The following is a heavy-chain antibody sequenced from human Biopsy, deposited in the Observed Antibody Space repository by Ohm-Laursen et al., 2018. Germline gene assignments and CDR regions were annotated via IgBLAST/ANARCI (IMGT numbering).Heavy chain of an antibody. Sequence: SVKVSCKASGYTYTSYGISWVRQAPGQGPEWMGWISGYNGNTVYPQNHQDRVTMTTDTSTTTAYMDLRSLRSDDTAVYYCARDPHGEGRDYGSYFDYWGQGTLVIVSS. CDR1: GYTYTSYG. D-gene: IGHD4-17*01. J-gene: IGHJ4*02. CDR3: ARDPHGEGRDYGSYFDY. CDR2: ISGYNGNT. V-gene: IGHV1-18*01.